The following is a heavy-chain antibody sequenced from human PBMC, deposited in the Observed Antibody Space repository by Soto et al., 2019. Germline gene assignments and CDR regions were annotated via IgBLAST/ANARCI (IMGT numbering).Heavy chain of an antibody. CDR2: ISSSSSTI. V-gene: IGHV3-48*01. CDR3: ARESGSPYYDFWSGYSQAFYYMDV. D-gene: IGHD3-3*01. Sequence: GVSLRLSCTASGFTFSSYSMNWVRQAPGKGLEWVSYISSSSSTIYYADSVKGRFTISRDNAKNSLYLQMNSLRAEDTAVYYCARESGSPYYDFWSGYSQAFYYMDVWGKGTTVTVSS. J-gene: IGHJ6*03. CDR1: GFTFSSYS.